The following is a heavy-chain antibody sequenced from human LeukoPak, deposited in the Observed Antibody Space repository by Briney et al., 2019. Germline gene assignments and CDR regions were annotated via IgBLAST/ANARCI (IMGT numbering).Heavy chain of an antibody. J-gene: IGHJ4*02. CDR3: ARWVAPYYYFDY. D-gene: IGHD2-15*01. Sequence: PGGSLRLSCAASGFTFSSYEMNWVRQAPGKGLEWVSYISSSGSTIYYADSVKGRFTISRDNAKNSLYLQMNSLRAEDTAVYYCARWVAPYYYFDYWGQGTLVTVSS. CDR1: GFTFSSYE. V-gene: IGHV3-48*03. CDR2: ISSSGSTI.